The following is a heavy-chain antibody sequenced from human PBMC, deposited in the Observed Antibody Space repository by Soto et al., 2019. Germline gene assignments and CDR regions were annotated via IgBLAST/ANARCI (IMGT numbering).Heavy chain of an antibody. CDR3: AKHGYSSSWYPDH. CDR1: GYRFSSFW. D-gene: IGHD6-13*01. V-gene: IGHV5-51*01. CDR2: AQPGHSDT. J-gene: IGHJ4*02. Sequence: EVQLVQSGAQVKKPGESLKISCQVSGYRFSSFWIGWVRQKPGKGLVWMGIAQPGHSDTRYSPAFQGHVTISADESTITSYLQWSSLRASDTAMYFCAKHGYSSSWYPDHWGQGTLFTVSS.